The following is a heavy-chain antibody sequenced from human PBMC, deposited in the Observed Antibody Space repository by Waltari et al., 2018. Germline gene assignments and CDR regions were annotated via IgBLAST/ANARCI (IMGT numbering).Heavy chain of an antibody. Sequence: QLQLQESGPGLVKPSETLSLPCTFSGGSISSSTYSWRWIRQPPGKGLEWMGSIYYSGSTYYNSSLKSRVTISVDTSKNQFALKLSSVTAADTAVYYCARDHYYGSGSYYNFDYWGQGTLVTVSS. CDR3: ARDHYYGSGSYYNFDY. CDR1: GGSISSSTYS. J-gene: IGHJ4*02. CDR2: IYYSGST. V-gene: IGHV4-39*07. D-gene: IGHD3-10*01.